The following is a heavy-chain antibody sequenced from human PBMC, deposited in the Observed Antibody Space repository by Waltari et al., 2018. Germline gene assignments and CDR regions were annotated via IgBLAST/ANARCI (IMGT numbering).Heavy chain of an antibody. Sequence: EVQLVESGGDLVQPGRSLRLSCATSGFNLDNYAIHWVRQGPGKGLEWVSGISWNSERIEYADSVKGRFNISRDNAKNSVYLELNSLRPEDTAFYYCVKDRVAYPQGWFEPWGQGTLVTVSS. CDR1: GFNLDNYA. D-gene: IGHD3-16*01. CDR3: VKDRVAYPQGWFEP. J-gene: IGHJ5*02. V-gene: IGHV3-9*01. CDR2: ISWNSERI.